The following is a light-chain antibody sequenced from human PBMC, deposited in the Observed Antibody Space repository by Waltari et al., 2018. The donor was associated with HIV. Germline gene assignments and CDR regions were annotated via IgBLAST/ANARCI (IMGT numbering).Light chain of an antibody. J-gene: IGLJ1*01. CDR3: QSYDSSLGGSFV. Sequence: QSVLTQPPSVSGAPGQRVTISCTGSSSNIGAGYDVHWFQQLPGTAPKLLIYADDNRPSGVPDRCSGSKSGTSASLAITGLQAEDEADYYCQSYDSSLGGSFVFGTGTKVTVL. CDR1: SSNIGAGYD. CDR2: ADD. V-gene: IGLV1-40*01.